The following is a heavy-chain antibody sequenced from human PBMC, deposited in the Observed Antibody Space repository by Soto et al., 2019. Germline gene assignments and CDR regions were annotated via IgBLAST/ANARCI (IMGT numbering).Heavy chain of an antibody. Sequence: PSETLSLTCAVYGGSFSGYYWSWIRQPPGKGLEWIGEINHSGSTNYNPSLKSRVTISVDTSKNQFSLKLSSVTAADTAVYYCARVEYGGRMRIQLSKIYFDYWGQGALVTVSS. D-gene: IGHD5-18*01. CDR3: ARVEYGGRMRIQLSKIYFDY. J-gene: IGHJ4*02. CDR2: INHSGST. V-gene: IGHV4-34*01. CDR1: GGSFSGYY.